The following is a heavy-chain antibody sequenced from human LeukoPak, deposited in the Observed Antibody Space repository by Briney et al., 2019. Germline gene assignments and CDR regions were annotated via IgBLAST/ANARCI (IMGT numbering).Heavy chain of an antibody. D-gene: IGHD3-22*01. V-gene: IGHV3-66*01. CDR2: IYSGGST. CDR3: AREYYYDSSGPLGSDY. CDR1: GFTVSSNY. Sequence: GSLRLSCAASGFTVSSNYMSWVRQAPGKGLEWVSVIYSGGSTYYADSVKGRFTISRDNSKNTLYLQMNSLRAEDTAVYYCAREYYYDSSGPLGSDYWGQGTLVTVSS. J-gene: IGHJ4*02.